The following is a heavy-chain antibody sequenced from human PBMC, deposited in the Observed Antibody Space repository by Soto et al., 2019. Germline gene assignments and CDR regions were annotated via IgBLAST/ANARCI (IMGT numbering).Heavy chain of an antibody. CDR3: ARAWIVGATRRVPDAFDI. V-gene: IGHV3-48*02. D-gene: IGHD1-26*01. CDR2: ISSSSSTI. Sequence: PGGSLRLSCAASGFTFSSYSMNWVRQAPGKGLEWVSYISSSSSTIYYADSVKGRFTISRDNAKNSLYLQMNSLRDEDTAVYYCARAWIVGATRRVPDAFDIWGQGTMVTVSS. CDR1: GFTFSSYS. J-gene: IGHJ3*02.